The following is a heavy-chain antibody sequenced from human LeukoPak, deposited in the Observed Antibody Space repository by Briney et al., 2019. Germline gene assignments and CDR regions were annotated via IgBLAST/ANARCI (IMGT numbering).Heavy chain of an antibody. D-gene: IGHD6-19*01. Sequence: PGRSLRLSCAASGFTFDDYAMHWVRQAPGKGLEWVSGISWNSGSIGYADSVKGRFTISRDNAKNSLYLQMNSLRAEDTALYYCAKAPRQWLVYYFGYWGQGTLVTVSS. CDR3: AKAPRQWLVYYFGY. V-gene: IGHV3-9*01. CDR2: ISWNSGSI. CDR1: GFTFDDYA. J-gene: IGHJ4*02.